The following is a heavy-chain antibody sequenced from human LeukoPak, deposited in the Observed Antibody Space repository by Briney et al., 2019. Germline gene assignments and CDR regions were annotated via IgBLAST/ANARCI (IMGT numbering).Heavy chain of an antibody. CDR3: ARVSPVTVAGFDY. CDR1: GDSISGYS. Sequence: PSETLSLTCTVSGDSISGYSWNWIRQPAGKGLERIGRIYTSGSTNYNPSPNSRVTMSVDTSKNQFSLRLFSVTAADTAVYYCARVSPVTVAGFDYWGQGTLVAVSS. V-gene: IGHV4-4*07. J-gene: IGHJ4*02. CDR2: IYTSGST. D-gene: IGHD6-19*01.